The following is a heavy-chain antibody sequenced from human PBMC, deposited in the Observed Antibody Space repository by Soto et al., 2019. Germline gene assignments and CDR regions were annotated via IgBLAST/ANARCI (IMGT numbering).Heavy chain of an antibody. CDR2: INVNSGGT. J-gene: IGHJ3*02. CDR1: GYTFTVNH. CDR3: ARDRGGTGSLDAFDI. V-gene: IGHV1-2*02. Sequence: VSVKVSCKTSGYTFTVNHMHWVRQSPWQGLEWLGWINVNSGGTNYAEKFQGRVTMTRVTSLSTAYMELSRLTSDDTAVYYCARDRGGTGSLDAFDIWGQGTLVTVSS. D-gene: IGHD1-1*01.